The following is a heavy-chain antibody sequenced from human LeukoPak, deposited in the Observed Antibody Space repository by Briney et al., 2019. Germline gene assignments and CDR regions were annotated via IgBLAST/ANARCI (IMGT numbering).Heavy chain of an antibody. CDR3: AKDRDSSSPWYFDV. J-gene: IGHJ2*01. D-gene: IGHD6-6*01. CDR2: ITGNGVSA. CDR1: GFTYSNYA. Sequence: GGSLRLSCAASGFTYSNYAMNWVRQAPGKGLEWVAGITGNGVSAYYADSVKGRFTISRDKSKNTLYLQMNSLRAEDTAVYYCAKDRDSSSPWYFDVWGRGTLVTVSS. V-gene: IGHV3-23*01.